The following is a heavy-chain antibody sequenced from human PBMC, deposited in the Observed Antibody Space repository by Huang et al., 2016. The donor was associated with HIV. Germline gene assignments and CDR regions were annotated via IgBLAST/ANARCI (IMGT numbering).Heavy chain of an antibody. Sequence: EVQLVQSGAEVKKPGESLKISCKGSGYKFTSYWIAWVRQMPGKGLERMGSSYPGDSDTRDSPSFQGQVTISADKSSNTAYLQWSSLKTSDTAMYFCARQRASGSTYVDSWGQGTLLTVYS. D-gene: IGHD2-15*01. J-gene: IGHJ4*02. CDR1: GYKFTSYW. CDR2: SYPGDSDT. CDR3: ARQRASGSTYVDS. V-gene: IGHV5-51*01.